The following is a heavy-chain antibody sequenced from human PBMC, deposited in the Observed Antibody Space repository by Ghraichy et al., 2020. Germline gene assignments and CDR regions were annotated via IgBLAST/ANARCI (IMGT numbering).Heavy chain of an antibody. V-gene: IGHV3-53*01. J-gene: IGHJ4*02. Sequence: GGSLRLSCAASGFTVSSNYMSWVRQAPGKGLEWVSVIYSGGSTYYADSVKGRFTISRDNSKNTLYLQMNSLRAEDTAVYYCARVSAYGGNSVYDYWGQGTLVTVSS. D-gene: IGHD4-23*01. CDR2: IYSGGST. CDR3: ARVSAYGGNSVYDY. CDR1: GFTVSSNY.